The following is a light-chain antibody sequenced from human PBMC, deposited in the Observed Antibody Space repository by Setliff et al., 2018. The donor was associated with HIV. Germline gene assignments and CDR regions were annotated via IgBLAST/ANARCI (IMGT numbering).Light chain of an antibody. CDR1: SSNIGAGSD. CDR2: GNN. J-gene: IGLJ1*01. CDR3: QSYDSSLCV. V-gene: IGLV1-40*01. Sequence: PGQRVTISCTGSSSNIGAGSDVHWYQQLPGTAPKLLIYGNNDRPSGIPDRFSGSKSGTSASLAITGLRAEDEADYYCQSYDSSLCVFGTGTKVTVL.